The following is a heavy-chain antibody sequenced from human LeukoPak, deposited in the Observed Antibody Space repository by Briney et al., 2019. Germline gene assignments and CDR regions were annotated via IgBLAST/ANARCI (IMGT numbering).Heavy chain of an antibody. J-gene: IGHJ6*04. V-gene: IGHV3-11*06. CDR1: GFTFSDYY. CDR2: ISSSSSYT. CDR3: ASGYAPATDYYYYGMDV. Sequence: PGGSLRLSCAASGFTFSDYYMSWIRQAPGKGLEWVSYISSSSSYTNYADSVKGRFTISRDNAKNSLYLQMNSLRAEDTAVYYCASGYAPATDYYYYGMDVWGKGTTVTVSP. D-gene: IGHD5-12*01.